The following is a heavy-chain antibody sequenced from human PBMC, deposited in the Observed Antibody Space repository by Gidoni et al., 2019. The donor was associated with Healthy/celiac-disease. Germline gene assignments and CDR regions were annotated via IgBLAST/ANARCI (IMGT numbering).Heavy chain of an antibody. CDR1: GSTFSSYG. CDR3: ARDQKTARTIDY. J-gene: IGHJ4*02. D-gene: IGHD1-1*01. CDR2: IWYDGSNK. V-gene: IGHV3-33*08. Sequence: QLQLVESGVGAAQRGRSLRFSCAASGSTFSSYGMHWVRQPPGKGLEWVAVIWYDGSNKYYADSVKGRFTISRDNSKNTLYLQMNSLRAEDTAVYYCARDQKTARTIDYWGQGTLVTVSS.